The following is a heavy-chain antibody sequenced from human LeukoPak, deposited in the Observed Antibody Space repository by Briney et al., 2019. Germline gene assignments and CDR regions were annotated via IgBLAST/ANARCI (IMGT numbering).Heavy chain of an antibody. V-gene: IGHV3-66*02. CDR2: IYSGGST. Sequence: PGGSLRHSCAAAGFTVSSNYMSWVRQAPGKGLEWVSVIYSGGSTYYADSVKGRFTISRDNSKNTLYLQMNSLRAEDTAVYYCATHGPPEQLVFYWGQGTLVTVSS. D-gene: IGHD6-6*01. CDR1: GFTVSSNY. CDR3: ATHGPPEQLVFY. J-gene: IGHJ4*02.